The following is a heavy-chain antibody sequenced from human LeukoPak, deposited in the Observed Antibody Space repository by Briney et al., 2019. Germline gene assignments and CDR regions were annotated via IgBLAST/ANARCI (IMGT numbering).Heavy chain of an antibody. V-gene: IGHV4-34*01. J-gene: IGHJ6*04. CDR3: ARGAEEVVVVAATKGYYYYYGMDL. CDR1: GGIFSGYY. CDR2: MNHRGST. Sequence: SETLSLTCAVYGGIFSGYYWSWVRQPPGKGLEWVGEMNHRGSTNYNPCLKSGVTISADTSKNQFSLQLSSVNAADTAVYYCARGAEEVVVVAATKGYYYYYGMDLWRKGTTVTVPS. D-gene: IGHD2-15*01.